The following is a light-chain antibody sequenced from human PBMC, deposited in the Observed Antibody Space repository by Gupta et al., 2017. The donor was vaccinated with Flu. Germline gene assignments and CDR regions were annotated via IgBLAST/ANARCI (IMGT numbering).Light chain of an antibody. Sequence: EIVLTQSPGTLSLSPGERATLSCRASQSVSSSFFAWYQQKPGQPPRLLIYGTYNRATGIPDRFSGSGSGTDFTLTISRLEPEDFAVYYCQQYGTSGRTFGGGTKVEIK. J-gene: IGKJ4*01. CDR1: QSVSSSF. CDR2: GTY. CDR3: QQYGTSGRT. V-gene: IGKV3-20*01.